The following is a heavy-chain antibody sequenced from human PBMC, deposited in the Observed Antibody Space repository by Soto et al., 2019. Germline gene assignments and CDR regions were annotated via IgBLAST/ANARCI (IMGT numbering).Heavy chain of an antibody. CDR3: ARTPYDNYGRGFDH. J-gene: IGHJ4*02. CDR2: LSASGDST. V-gene: IGHV3-23*01. CDR1: GFTFTTYA. Sequence: GGSLRLSCAASGFTFTTYAMSWVRQAPGKGLEWVAALSASGDSTYYADSVKGRFTISRDKSQKTLYLQMNSMSDEDTAVYFCARTPYDNYGRGFDHWGQGNLVTVSS. D-gene: IGHD4-17*01.